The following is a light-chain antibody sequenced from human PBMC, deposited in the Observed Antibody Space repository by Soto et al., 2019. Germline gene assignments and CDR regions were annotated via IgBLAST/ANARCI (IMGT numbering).Light chain of an antibody. CDR2: GPS. V-gene: IGKV3-15*01. CDR3: QQYNNWPPS. J-gene: IGKJ2*01. CDR1: QSVSSN. Sequence: EIVMTQSPATLSVSPGERATLSCRASQSVSSNVAWYQQKPGQAPRLLIYGPSTRATGIPARFSGSGTVTEFTLTISSLQSEDFAVYYCQQYNNWPPSFGQGTKLEIK.